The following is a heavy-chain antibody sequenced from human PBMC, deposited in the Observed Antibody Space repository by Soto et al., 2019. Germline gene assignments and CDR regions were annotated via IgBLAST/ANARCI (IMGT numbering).Heavy chain of an antibody. J-gene: IGHJ3*01. D-gene: IGHD3-10*01. Sequence: PXEALSLSSAACWFSCNDKYMNWVRPAPGKGLEWVSVIYSGGATKYADSVRGRFTISRDNAKNTVYLQINSLIAEDTAVYYCARERSPRFAEFPPNTFDVCAQRTMVTVSS. V-gene: IGHV3-53*01. CDR1: WFSCNDKY. CDR2: IYSGGAT. CDR3: ARERSPRFAEFPPNTFDV.